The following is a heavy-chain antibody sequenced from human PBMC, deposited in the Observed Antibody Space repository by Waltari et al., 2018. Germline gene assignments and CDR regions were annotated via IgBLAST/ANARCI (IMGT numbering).Heavy chain of an antibody. D-gene: IGHD6-13*01. CDR1: GFTFSSYA. CDR3: AKDGGSSWTLYYFDY. CDR2: ISGRGGST. J-gene: IGHJ4*02. Sequence: EVQLLESGGGLVQPGGSLRLSCAASGFTFSSYAMSWVRQAPARGLEWVSAISGRGGSTYYADSVKGRFTISRDNSKNTLYLQMNSLRAEDTAVYYCAKDGGSSWTLYYFDYWGQGTLVTVSS. V-gene: IGHV3-23*01.